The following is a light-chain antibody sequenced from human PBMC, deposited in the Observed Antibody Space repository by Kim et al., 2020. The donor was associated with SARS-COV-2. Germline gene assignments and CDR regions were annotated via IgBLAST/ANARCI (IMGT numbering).Light chain of an antibody. CDR2: DAS. J-gene: IGKJ5*01. V-gene: IGKV3-11*01. CDR1: QSVSTY. CDR3: QQRSNWPPSIT. Sequence: EIVLTQSPATLSLSPGERATLSCRASQSVSTYLAWYQQKPGQAPRLLIYDASRRATGIPARFSGSGSGTDFALTISNLEPEDFAVYYCQQRSNWPPSITFGQGTRLDIK.